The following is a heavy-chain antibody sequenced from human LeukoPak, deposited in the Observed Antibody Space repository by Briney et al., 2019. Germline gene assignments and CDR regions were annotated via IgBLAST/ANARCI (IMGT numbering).Heavy chain of an antibody. CDR2: IYYSGST. Sequence: NASETLSLTCTVSGGSISSYYWSWIRQPPGKGLEWIGYIYYSGSTNYNPSLKSRVTISVDTSKNQFSLKLSSVTAADTAVYYCARAHVDTAMVTTDAFDIWGQGTMVTVSS. V-gene: IGHV4-59*01. CDR1: GGSISSYY. J-gene: IGHJ3*02. CDR3: ARAHVDTAMVTTDAFDI. D-gene: IGHD5-18*01.